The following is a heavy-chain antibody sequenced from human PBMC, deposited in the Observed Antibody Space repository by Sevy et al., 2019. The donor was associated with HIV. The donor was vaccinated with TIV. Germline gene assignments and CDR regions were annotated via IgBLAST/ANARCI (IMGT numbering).Heavy chain of an antibody. Sequence: GGSLRLSCAVPGFTFNNAWMNWVRQAPGTGLQWVGLIKSKIDGETTDYAAPVKGGFTISRDDSKNTLFLQMNSLKIEDTAVYYCATAPGYYDSAPFDYWGPGTLVTVSS. J-gene: IGHJ4*02. CDR3: ATAPGYYDSAPFDY. CDR1: GFTFNNAW. D-gene: IGHD3-22*01. V-gene: IGHV3-15*01. CDR2: IKSKIDGETT.